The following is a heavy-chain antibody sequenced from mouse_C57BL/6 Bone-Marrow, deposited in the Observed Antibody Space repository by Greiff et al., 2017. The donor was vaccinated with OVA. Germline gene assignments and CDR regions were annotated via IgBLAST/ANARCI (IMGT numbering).Heavy chain of an antibody. CDR1: GYTFTSYW. CDR2: IHPNSGST. Sequence: QVQLQQPGAELVMPGASVKLSCKASGYTFTSYWMHWVKQRPGQGLEWIGMIHPNSGSTNYNEKFKSKATLTVDKSSSTAYMQLSSLTSEDSAVYYCAINYYGSSYAYYFDYWGQGTTLTVSS. CDR3: AINYYGSSYAYYFDY. D-gene: IGHD1-1*01. V-gene: IGHV1-64*01. J-gene: IGHJ2*01.